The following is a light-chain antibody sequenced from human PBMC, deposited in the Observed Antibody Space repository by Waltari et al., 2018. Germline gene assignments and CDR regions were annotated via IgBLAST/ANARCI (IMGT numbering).Light chain of an antibody. Sequence: DIQVTQSPSSLSASVGDRVTITCRTSQRISTPLNWYQQKPGKPPKLLIFAASALQSGVSSRFSGSGSQTDFTLTIRSLQPEDFATYYCQQSYRAPQTFGGGTKVDMK. CDR1: QRISTP. CDR2: AAS. CDR3: QQSYRAPQT. V-gene: IGKV1-39*01. J-gene: IGKJ4*01.